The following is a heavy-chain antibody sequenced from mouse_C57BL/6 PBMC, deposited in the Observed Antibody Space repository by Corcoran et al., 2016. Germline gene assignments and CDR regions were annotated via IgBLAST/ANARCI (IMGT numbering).Heavy chain of an antibody. J-gene: IGHJ4*01. V-gene: IGHV1-18*01. CDR1: GYTFTDYN. D-gene: IGHD1-1*01. CDR3: ARYRDGSSRYYAMDY. CDR2: INPNNGGT. Sequence: EVQLQQSGPELVKPGASVKIPCKASGYTFTDYNMDWVKQSHGKSLEWIGDINPNNGGTIYNQKFKGKATLTVDKSSSTAYMELRSLTSEDTAVYYCARYRDGSSRYYAMDYWGQVTSVTVSS.